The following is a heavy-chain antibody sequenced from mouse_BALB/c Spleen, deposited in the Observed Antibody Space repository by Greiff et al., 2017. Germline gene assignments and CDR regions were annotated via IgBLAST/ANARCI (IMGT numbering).Heavy chain of an antibody. CDR3: GSTRHGAIDY. CDR1: GFSFTDYY. D-gene: IGHD3-2*02. Sequence: VQLQQSGAELVRPGALVKLSCTASGFSFTDYYMHWVKQRPEQGLEWIGWIDPENGNTIYDPKFQGKASITADPSSNTAYLQLSSLASEDTAVYYCGSTRHGAIDYWGQGTLVTVSA. CDR2: IDPENGNT. J-gene: IGHJ3*01. V-gene: IGHV14-1*02.